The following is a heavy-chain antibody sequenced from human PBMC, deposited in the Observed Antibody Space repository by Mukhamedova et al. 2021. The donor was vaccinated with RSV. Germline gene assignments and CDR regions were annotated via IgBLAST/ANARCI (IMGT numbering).Heavy chain of an antibody. CDR2: IKQDGSEK. CDR3: ARSRYCSSTSCYQDY. J-gene: IGHJ4*02. V-gene: IGHV3-7*01. Sequence: GRGLEWVANIKQDGSEKYYVDSVKGRFTISRDNAINSLFLQMNSLSAEDTAVYYCARSRYCSSTSCYQDYWGQGTLVTVSS. D-gene: IGHD2-2*01.